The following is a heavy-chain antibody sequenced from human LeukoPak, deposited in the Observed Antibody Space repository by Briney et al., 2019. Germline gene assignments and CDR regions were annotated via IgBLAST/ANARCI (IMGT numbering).Heavy chain of an antibody. V-gene: IGHV3-13*01. CDR1: GFTFSSYD. CDR3: AKAADDFWSGYSALDY. J-gene: IGHJ4*02. D-gene: IGHD3-3*01. CDR2: IDTAGDT. Sequence: GGSLRLSCAASGFTFSSYDMHWVRQGIGKGLEWVSAIDTAGDTYYPGSVKGRFTISRENAKNSLYLQMNSLRAEDTAVYYCAKAADDFWSGYSALDYWGQGTLVTVSS.